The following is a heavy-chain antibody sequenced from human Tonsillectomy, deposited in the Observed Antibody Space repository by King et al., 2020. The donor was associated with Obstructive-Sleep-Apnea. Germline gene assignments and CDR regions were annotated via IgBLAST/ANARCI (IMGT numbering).Heavy chain of an antibody. D-gene: IGHD2-15*01. Sequence: QLQESGPGLVKPSETLSLTCTVSGGSISSRSYYWGWIRQPPGEGLEWIGTIYYSGSTYYNPSLKSRVTISVDTSKNQFSLRLSSVTAADTAVYYCARVNPGADCSGGNCDYWSGFFDYWGQGTQVTVSS. CDR1: GGSISSRSYY. V-gene: IGHV4-39*07. J-gene: IGHJ4*02. CDR2: IYYSGST. CDR3: ARVNPGADCSGGNCDYWSGFFDY.